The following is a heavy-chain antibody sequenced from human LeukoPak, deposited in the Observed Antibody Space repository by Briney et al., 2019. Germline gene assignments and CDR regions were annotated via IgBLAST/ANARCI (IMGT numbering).Heavy chain of an antibody. V-gene: IGHV4-59*01. CDR1: GGSISSYY. J-gene: IGHJ4*02. CDR2: IYYSGST. Sequence: SETLFLTCTVSGGSISSYYWSWIRQPPGKGLEWIGYIYYSGSTNYNPSLKSRVTISVAPSTNQFSLKLSSVTAADTAVYYCARAPITTSVPFDYWGQGTLVTVSS. CDR3: ARAPITTSVPFDY. D-gene: IGHD4-11*01.